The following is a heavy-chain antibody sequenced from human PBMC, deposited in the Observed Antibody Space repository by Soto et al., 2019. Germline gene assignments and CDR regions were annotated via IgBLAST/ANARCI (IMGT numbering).Heavy chain of an antibody. D-gene: IGHD2-15*01. CDR3: ARSQGGSSSLDIYYYYYYGMDV. J-gene: IGHJ6*02. V-gene: IGHV1-69*01. CDR2: IIPIFGTA. CDR1: GGTFSSYA. Sequence: QVQLVQSGAEVKKPGSSVKVSCKAPGGTFSSYAISWVRQAPGQGLEWMGGIIPIFGTAKYAQKFQGRVTITADESTSTGHMGVSSLRSEDTAVYYCARSQGGSSSLDIYYYYYYGMDVWGQGTTVTVSS.